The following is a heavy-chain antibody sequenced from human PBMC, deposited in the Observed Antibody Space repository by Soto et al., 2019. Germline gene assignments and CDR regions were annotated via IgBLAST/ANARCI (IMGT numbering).Heavy chain of an antibody. CDR2: IDYTGNS. Sequence: QVQLQESGPELVKPSQTLSLTCSVSGGSITTNGHYWTWIRQHPGQGLEWIAYIDYTGNSYLNPSLKSRLSISVDTSKNQFSLALRSVTAADTAVYSCAREQWGFDSWGQGTLVTVSS. CDR3: AREQWGFDS. V-gene: IGHV4-31*03. D-gene: IGHD6-19*01. J-gene: IGHJ4*02. CDR1: GGSITTNGHY.